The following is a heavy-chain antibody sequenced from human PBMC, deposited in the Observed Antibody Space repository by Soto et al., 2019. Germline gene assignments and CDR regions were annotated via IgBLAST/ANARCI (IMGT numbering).Heavy chain of an antibody. CDR3: ARHNYGSGSTYFDY. Sequence: SETLSLTCTVSGGSMSSYYWSWIRQPPGKGLEWIGYIYYSGSTNYNPSLKSRVTISVDTSKNQFSLKLNSMTAADTAVYYCARHNYGSGSTYFDYWGQGNMVTVS. CDR2: IYYSGST. J-gene: IGHJ4*02. V-gene: IGHV4-59*08. D-gene: IGHD3-10*01. CDR1: GGSMSSYY.